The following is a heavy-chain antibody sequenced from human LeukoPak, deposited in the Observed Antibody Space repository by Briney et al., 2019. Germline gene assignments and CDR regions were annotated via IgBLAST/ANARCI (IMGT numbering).Heavy chain of an antibody. Sequence: GGSLRLSCAASGFTFSSYAMHWVRQAPGKGLEWVAFIRYDGSNKYYADSVKGRFTISRDNSKNTLYLQMNSLRAEDTAVYYCAAMAEYYYYYYMDVWGKGTTVTVSS. CDR1: GFTFSSYA. CDR3: AAMAEYYYYYYMDV. CDR2: IRYDGSNK. J-gene: IGHJ6*03. D-gene: IGHD5-18*01. V-gene: IGHV3-30*02.